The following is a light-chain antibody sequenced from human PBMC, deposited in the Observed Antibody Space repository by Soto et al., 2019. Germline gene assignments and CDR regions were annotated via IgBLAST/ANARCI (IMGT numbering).Light chain of an antibody. CDR2: DVS. J-gene: IGKJ5*01. CDR3: QQFNTYPIT. V-gene: IGKV1-13*02. CDR1: QDIRGA. Sequence: AIQLTQSPSSLSASVGDRVTITCRASQDIRGALAWYQQNPGKAPKFLIFDVSTLQSGVPSRFSGSGSGTDFTLTISSLQPEDFGTYYCQQFNTYPITFGQGTRLEIK.